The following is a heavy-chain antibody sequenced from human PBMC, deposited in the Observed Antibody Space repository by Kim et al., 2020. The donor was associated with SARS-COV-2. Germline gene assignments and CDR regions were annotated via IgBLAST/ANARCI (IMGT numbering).Heavy chain of an antibody. V-gene: IGHV1-2*02. D-gene: IGHD6-19*01. CDR1: GYTFTGYY. J-gene: IGHJ6*02. Sequence: ASVKVSCKASGYTFTGYYMYWVRQAPGQGLEWMGWINPNSGGTNYAQKFQGRVTMTRDTSLSTAYMELSRRRSDDTAVYYCARDGSGWYAFIYYYYGMDVWGQGTTVTVSS. CDR3: ARDGSGWYAFIYYYYGMDV. CDR2: INPNSGGT.